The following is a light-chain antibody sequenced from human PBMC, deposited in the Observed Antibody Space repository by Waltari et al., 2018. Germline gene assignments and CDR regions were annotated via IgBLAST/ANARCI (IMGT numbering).Light chain of an antibody. J-gene: IGLJ2*01. CDR2: KDS. V-gene: IGLV3-25*03. CDR3: QSADSSGTYVV. CDR1: ALPKQY. Sequence: SYELTQPPSVSVSPGQTARITCSGDALPKQYAYWYQQKPGQAPVLLIYKDSEMPSGIPGRLSGSSSGTTVTLTISGVQAEDEADYYCQSADSSGTYVVFGGGTKLTVL.